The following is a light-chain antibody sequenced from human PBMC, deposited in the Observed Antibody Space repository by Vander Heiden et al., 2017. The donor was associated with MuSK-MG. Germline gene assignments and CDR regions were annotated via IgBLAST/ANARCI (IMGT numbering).Light chain of an antibody. J-gene: IGKJ4*01. CDR2: AAS. CDR1: QSISSY. Sequence: DIQRTQSPSSLSASVGDRVTITCRASQSISSYLNWYQQKPGKAPKLLIYAASSLQSGVPSRFSGSGSGTDFTLTISRLQPEDFATYYCRQSDSTPLTFGGGTKVEIK. CDR3: RQSDSTPLT. V-gene: IGKV1-39*01.